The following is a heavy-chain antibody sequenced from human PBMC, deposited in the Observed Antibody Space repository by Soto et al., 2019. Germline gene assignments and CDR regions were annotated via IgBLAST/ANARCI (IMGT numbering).Heavy chain of an antibody. Sequence: EVQLLESGGGLVQPGGSLRLSCTASGFTFSNYAMSWVRQDPGKGLEWVSGISGSGGSTYYADSVKGRFTISRDNSKNTVYLQVNSLRAEDTAVYYCAKDRYYDSSGYHDAFDIWGQGTMVTVSS. V-gene: IGHV3-23*01. D-gene: IGHD3-22*01. CDR1: GFTFSNYA. J-gene: IGHJ3*02. CDR2: ISGSGGST. CDR3: AKDRYYDSSGYHDAFDI.